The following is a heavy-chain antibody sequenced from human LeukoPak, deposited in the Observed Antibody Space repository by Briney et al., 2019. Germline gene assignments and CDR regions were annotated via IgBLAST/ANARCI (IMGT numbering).Heavy chain of an antibody. V-gene: IGHV1-69*13. CDR2: IIPIFGAA. D-gene: IGHD6-13*01. CDR1: GGTFSSYA. CDR3: ARGRQQLVQGAFDI. Sequence: GASVKVSCKASGGTFSSYAISWVRQAPGQGLEWMGGIIPIFGAANYAQKFQGRVTITADESTSTAYMELSSLRSEDTAVYYCARGRQQLVQGAFDIWGQGTMVTVSS. J-gene: IGHJ3*02.